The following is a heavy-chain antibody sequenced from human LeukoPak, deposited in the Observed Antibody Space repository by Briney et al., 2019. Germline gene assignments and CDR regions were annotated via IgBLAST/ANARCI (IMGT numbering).Heavy chain of an antibody. CDR2: IYYSGST. V-gene: IGHV4-59*01. CDR3: ARGGVVVPAAIGSYYMDV. J-gene: IGHJ6*03. D-gene: IGHD2-2*01. Sequence: PSETLSLTCTVSGGSISSYYWSWIRQPPGKGLEWIGYIYYSGSTNYNPSLKGRVTISADTSKNQFSLKLSSVTAADTAVYYCARGGVVVPAAIGSYYMDVWGKGTTVTVSS. CDR1: GGSISSYY.